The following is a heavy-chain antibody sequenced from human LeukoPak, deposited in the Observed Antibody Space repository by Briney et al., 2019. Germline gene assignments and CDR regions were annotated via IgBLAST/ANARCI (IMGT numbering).Heavy chain of an antibody. CDR2: INWNGGRM. V-gene: IGHV3-20*04. J-gene: IGHJ4*02. D-gene: IGHD3-22*01. Sequence: PGGSLRLSCGASGFPFDDFDMGWVRQVPGQGLKWVSGINWNGGRMIYADTVKGRFTISRDNAKSSLYLQMNSLRAEDTALYYGATYSFDRGYYFDYWGQGTLVTVSS. CDR3: ATYSFDRGYYFDY. CDR1: GFPFDDFD.